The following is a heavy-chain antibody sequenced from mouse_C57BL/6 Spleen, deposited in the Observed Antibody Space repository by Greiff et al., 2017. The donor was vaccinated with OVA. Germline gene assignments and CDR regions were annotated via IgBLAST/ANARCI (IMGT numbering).Heavy chain of an antibody. CDR1: GFSLTSYG. CDR2: IWSGGST. D-gene: IGHD1-1*01. Sequence: VQLVESGPGLVQPSPSLSITCTASGFSLTSYGVHWVRQSPGKGLEWLGVIWSGGSTANNAAFISRLSISTDNSKSQVFFKMNSLQADDTAIYYCARNYYGSSLYCDNGGQGTTLTVSS. J-gene: IGHJ2*01. CDR3: ARNYYGSSLYCDN. V-gene: IGHV2-2*01.